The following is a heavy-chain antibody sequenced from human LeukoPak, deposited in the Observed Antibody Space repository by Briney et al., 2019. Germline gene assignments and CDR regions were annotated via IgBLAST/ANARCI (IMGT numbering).Heavy chain of an antibody. Sequence: SETLSLTCTVSGYSISSGYYWGWIRQPPGKGLEWIGSIYHSGSTYYNPSLKSRVTISVDTSKNQFSLKLSSVTAADTAVYYCARGRGTGSGYENWFHPWGQGILVTVSS. J-gene: IGHJ5*02. D-gene: IGHD5-12*01. V-gene: IGHV4-38-2*02. CDR1: GYSISSGYY. CDR2: IYHSGST. CDR3: ARGRGTGSGYENWFHP.